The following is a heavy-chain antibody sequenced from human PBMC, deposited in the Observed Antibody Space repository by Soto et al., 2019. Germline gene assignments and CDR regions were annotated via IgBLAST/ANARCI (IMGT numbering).Heavy chain of an antibody. Sequence: QVQLVQSGAEVKKPGASVKVSCKASGDTFTSYYMHWVRPAPGQGLEWMGIIKPSGGSTSYAQKFQGRVTMTRDTSTSTVYMELSSLRSEDTAVYYCASIGRYFARGMDVWGQGTTVTVSS. V-gene: IGHV1-46*03. D-gene: IGHD3-9*01. J-gene: IGHJ6*02. CDR1: GDTFTSYY. CDR2: IKPSGGST. CDR3: ASIGRYFARGMDV.